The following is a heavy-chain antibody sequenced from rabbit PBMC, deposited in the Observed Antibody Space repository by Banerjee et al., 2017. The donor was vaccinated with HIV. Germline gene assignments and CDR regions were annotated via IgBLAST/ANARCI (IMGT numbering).Heavy chain of an antibody. CDR1: GFSFSNGYV. V-gene: IGHV1S45*01. CDR3: ARRNGYFKL. Sequence: QEQLEESGGDLVKPEGSLTLTCTASGFSFSNGYVMCWVRRAPGKGLEWIACINTISGDTVYATWAKGRFTISKASWTTVTLQMTSLTAADTATYFCARRNGYFKLWGQGTLVTVS. CDR2: INTISGDT. J-gene: IGHJ4*01.